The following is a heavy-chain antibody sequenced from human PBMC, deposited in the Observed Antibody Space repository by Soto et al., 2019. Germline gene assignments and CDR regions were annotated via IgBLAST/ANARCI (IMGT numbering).Heavy chain of an antibody. CDR2: IEPEESKK. Sequence: EVQLVESGGGLVQPGGALRLSCETSGFTFTTSWMGWVRQAPGKGLEWVANIEPEESKKHYVDTVKGRFTSSRDNAKSSVSLQMNSLRDEDTAIFYCARARDAAFDLWGQGTMVTVSS. J-gene: IGHJ3*01. V-gene: IGHV3-7*04. CDR3: ARARDAAFDL. CDR1: GFTFTTSW.